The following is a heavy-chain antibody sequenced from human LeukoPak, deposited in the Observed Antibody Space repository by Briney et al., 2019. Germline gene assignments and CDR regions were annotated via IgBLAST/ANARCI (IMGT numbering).Heavy chain of an antibody. CDR3: AREPQSYYDFWSGYSPYNWFDP. CDR2: INHSGST. Sequence: SETLSLTCAVYGGSFSGYYWSWIRQPPGKGLEWIGEINHSGSTNYNPSLKSRVTISVDTSKNQFSLKLSSVTAADTAVYYCAREPQSYYDFWSGYSPYNWFDPWGQGTLVTVSS. CDR1: GGSFSGYY. V-gene: IGHV4-34*01. J-gene: IGHJ5*02. D-gene: IGHD3-3*01.